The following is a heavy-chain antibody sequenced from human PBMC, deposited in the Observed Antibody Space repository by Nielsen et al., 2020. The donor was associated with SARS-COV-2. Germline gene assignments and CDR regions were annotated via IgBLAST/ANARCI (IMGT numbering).Heavy chain of an antibody. CDR1: GLNFNVYS. CDR3: ARDLGYCYSTSCYTLAFDI. Sequence: GESLKISCAASGLNFNVYSMTWVRQTAQRGLEWVASINHDNTRIFHAYSVQGRFTISRDNAKNSVYLQMNSLRVDDTALYYCARDLGYCYSTSCYTLAFDIWGQGTMVTVSS. CDR2: INHDNTRI. D-gene: IGHD2-2*02. V-gene: IGHV3-21*01. J-gene: IGHJ3*02.